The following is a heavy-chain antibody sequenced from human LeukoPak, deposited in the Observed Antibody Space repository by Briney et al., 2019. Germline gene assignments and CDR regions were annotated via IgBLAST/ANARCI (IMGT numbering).Heavy chain of an antibody. CDR2: INPNSGGT. Sequence: ASVKVSCKASGYTFTGYYIHWLRQAPGQGLEWMGFINPNSGGTNYAQKFQGRVTMTEDTSTDTAYMELSSLRSEDTAVYYCATDRSSSWYYFDYWGQGTLVTVSS. CDR1: GYTFTGYY. V-gene: IGHV1-2*02. CDR3: ATDRSSSWYYFDY. J-gene: IGHJ4*02. D-gene: IGHD6-13*01.